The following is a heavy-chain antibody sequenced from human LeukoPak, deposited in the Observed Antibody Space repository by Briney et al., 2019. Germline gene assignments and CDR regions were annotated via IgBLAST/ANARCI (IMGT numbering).Heavy chain of an antibody. Sequence: GGSLRLSCAASGLTFRDYSMTWVRQAPGKGLEWVSNIRSNGRDTYYTDSVKGRFTISRDNSKNTLDLETNSLRAGDTAVYYCAKGGYTTWFDPWGQGTLVSVSS. CDR1: GLTFRDYS. D-gene: IGHD2-15*01. CDR3: AKGGYTTWFDP. J-gene: IGHJ5*02. V-gene: IGHV3-23*01. CDR2: IRSNGRDT.